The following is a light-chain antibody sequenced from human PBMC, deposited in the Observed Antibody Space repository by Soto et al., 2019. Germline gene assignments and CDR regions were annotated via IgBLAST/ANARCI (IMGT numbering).Light chain of an antibody. J-gene: IGKJ2*01. V-gene: IGKV1-39*01. Sequence: DIQMTQSPSSLSASVGDRVTITCRASQSISSDLNWYQQKPGKAPKLLIYAASSLQSGVPSRFSGSGSGTDFTLPISSLQPEDFATYYCQQSYSTPYTFGQGTKLEIK. CDR1: QSISSD. CDR2: AAS. CDR3: QQSYSTPYT.